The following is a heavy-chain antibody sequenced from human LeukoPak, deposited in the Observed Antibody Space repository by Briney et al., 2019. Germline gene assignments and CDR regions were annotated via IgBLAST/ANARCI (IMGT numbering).Heavy chain of an antibody. D-gene: IGHD3-10*01. CDR2: ISGSGGAT. J-gene: IGHJ4*02. Sequence: PGGSLRLSCAASGFTFSSYAVSWVRQAPGKGLEWVSAISGSGGATYYADSVKGRFTMSRDNSKNTLYLQMNSLRAEDTAVYYCAKGAYYHGSGRYFDYWGQGTLVTVSS. CDR1: GFTFSSYA. CDR3: AKGAYYHGSGRYFDY. V-gene: IGHV3-23*01.